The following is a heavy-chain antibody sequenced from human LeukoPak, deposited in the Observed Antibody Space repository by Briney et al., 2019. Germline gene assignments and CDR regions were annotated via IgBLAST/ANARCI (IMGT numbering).Heavy chain of an antibody. J-gene: IGHJ4*02. V-gene: IGHV3-23*01. CDR1: GFTFSSYA. D-gene: IGHD3-10*01. CDR2: TSGSGIST. CDR3: AKDGYSYGSGSDVFVFDY. Sequence: PGVSLRLSCAASGFTFSSYAMSWVRQAPGMGLEWVSATSGSGISTYYADSVKGRFTISRYNSKNTLFLQMNSLRAEDTAVYYCAKDGYSYGSGSDVFVFDYWGQGTLVTVSP.